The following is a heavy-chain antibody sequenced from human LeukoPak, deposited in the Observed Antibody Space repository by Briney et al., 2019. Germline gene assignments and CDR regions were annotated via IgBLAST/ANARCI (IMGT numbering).Heavy chain of an antibody. CDR1: GGSISSYY. D-gene: IGHD3-10*01. J-gene: IGHJ5*02. CDR3: ARGGYYGSGNDFRFDP. V-gene: IGHV4-59*01. Sequence: SETLSLTCTVSGGSISSYYWSWIRQPPGKGLEWIGYIYYSGSTNYNPSLKSRVTISVDTSKNQFSLKLSSVTAADTAVYYCARGGYYGSGNDFRFDPWGQGTLVTVSS. CDR2: IYYSGST.